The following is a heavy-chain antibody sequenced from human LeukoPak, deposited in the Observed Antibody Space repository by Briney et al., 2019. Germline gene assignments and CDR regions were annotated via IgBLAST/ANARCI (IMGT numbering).Heavy chain of an antibody. Sequence: PGGSLRLSCAASGFTFSSYWMSWVRQAPGKGLEWVANIKQDGSAKYYVDSVKGRFTISRDNAKNSLYLQMNTLRAEDTAVYYCASTSYSSSWYWDYWGQGTLVTVSS. CDR1: GFTFSSYW. CDR3: ASTSYSSSWYWDY. V-gene: IGHV3-7*01. D-gene: IGHD6-13*01. J-gene: IGHJ4*02. CDR2: IKQDGSAK.